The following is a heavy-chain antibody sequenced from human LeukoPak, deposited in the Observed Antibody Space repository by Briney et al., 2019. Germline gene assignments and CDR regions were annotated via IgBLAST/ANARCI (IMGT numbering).Heavy chain of an antibody. CDR3: ARDYGGSSPFDY. D-gene: IGHD4-23*01. Sequence: GGSLRLSCAASGFTFSSYWMHWVRQAPGKGLVWVSRINRDESSTSYADSVKGRFTISRDNAKNSLYLQMNSLRAEDTAVYYCARDYGGSSPFDYWGQGTLVTVSS. CDR1: GFTFSSYW. V-gene: IGHV3-74*01. J-gene: IGHJ4*02. CDR2: INRDESST.